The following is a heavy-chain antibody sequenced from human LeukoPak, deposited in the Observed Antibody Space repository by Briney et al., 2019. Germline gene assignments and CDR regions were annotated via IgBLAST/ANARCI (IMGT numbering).Heavy chain of an antibody. J-gene: IGHJ5*02. V-gene: IGHV4-59*01. CDR3: ARRFVVPAANIGWFDP. D-gene: IGHD2-2*01. Sequence: KPSETLSLTCTVPGGSISSYYWSWIRQPPGKGLEWIGYIYYSGSTNYNPSLKSRVTISVDTSKNQFSLKLSSVTAADTAVYYCARRFVVPAANIGWFDPWGQGTLVTVSS. CDR1: GGSISSYY. CDR2: IYYSGST.